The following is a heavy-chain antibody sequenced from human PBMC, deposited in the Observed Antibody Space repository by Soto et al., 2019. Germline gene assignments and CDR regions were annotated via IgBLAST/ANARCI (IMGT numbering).Heavy chain of an antibody. Sequence: PGESLKISCKGSGYSFTSYWIAWVRHMPGKGLEWMGIIYPGDSDTKYSPSFQGQVTISADKSISTAYLQWSSLKASDTAIYYCARQRSRYAGGFDPWXQGTLVTVPQ. CDR3: ARQRSRYAGGFDP. D-gene: IGHD5-12*01. J-gene: IGHJ5*02. CDR2: IYPGDSDT. CDR1: GYSFTSYW. V-gene: IGHV5-51*01.